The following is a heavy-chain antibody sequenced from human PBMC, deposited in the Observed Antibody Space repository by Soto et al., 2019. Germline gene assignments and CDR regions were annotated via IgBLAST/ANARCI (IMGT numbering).Heavy chain of an antibody. D-gene: IGHD2-2*01. Sequence: QVQLQESGPGLVKPSQTLSLTCNVSGDYIHVGGYYWTWIRQRPGKGLEWMGYIYYTGKTYYNPSLESRLTMSVDRSKNQFSLRLTSVTAADTAVYFCGRDLTSNANCIDPWGQGTLVTVSS. J-gene: IGHJ5*02. CDR1: GDYIHVGGYY. CDR2: IYYTGKT. CDR3: GRDLTSNANCIDP. V-gene: IGHV4-30-4*01.